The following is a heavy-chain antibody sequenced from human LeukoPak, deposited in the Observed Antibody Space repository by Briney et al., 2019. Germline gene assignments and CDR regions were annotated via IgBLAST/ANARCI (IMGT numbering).Heavy chain of an antibody. D-gene: IGHD3-10*01. CDR2: ISSRSSQI. J-gene: IGHJ4*02. Sequence: GGSLRLSCAASGFTFSSYIMNWVRQAPGKGLEWVSSISSRSSQIYYADSVKGRFTISRDNAKNSLYLQMNSLKTEDTAVYYCTTDGLSGSPFDYWGQGTLVTVSS. CDR3: TTDGLSGSPFDY. CDR1: GFTFSSYI. V-gene: IGHV3-21*03.